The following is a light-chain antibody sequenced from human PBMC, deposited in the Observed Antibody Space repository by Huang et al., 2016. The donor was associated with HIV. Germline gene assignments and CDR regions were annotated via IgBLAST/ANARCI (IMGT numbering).Light chain of an antibody. J-gene: IGKJ2*01. CDR3: QQYDDLPYT. V-gene: IGKV1-33*01. CDR2: VAS. CDR1: QDISNY. Sequence: DIQMTQSPSSLSASVGDRVTITCQASQDISNYLNWYQQKPGKAPKLLIYVASNLETGVPARFSGSGSGTDFTFTISSLQPEVIATYYCQQYDDLPYTFGQGTKLEIK.